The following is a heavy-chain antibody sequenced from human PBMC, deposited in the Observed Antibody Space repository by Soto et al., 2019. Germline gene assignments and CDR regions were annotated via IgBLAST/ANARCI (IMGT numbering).Heavy chain of an antibody. V-gene: IGHV3-23*01. J-gene: IGHJ4*02. CDR2: LHGSGGST. CDR1: GFTFSNYA. D-gene: IGHD5-12*01. Sequence: LRLSCAASGFTFSNYAMTWVRQAPGKGLEWVSGLHGSGGSTSYADSVKGRFSIYRDNSKNTVYLQMNNLRGDDTAVYYCAKWTYLDFWGQGTRVTVSS. CDR3: AKWTYLDF.